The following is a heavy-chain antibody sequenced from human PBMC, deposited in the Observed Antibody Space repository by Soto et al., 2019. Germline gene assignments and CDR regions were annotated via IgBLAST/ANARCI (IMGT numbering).Heavy chain of an antibody. V-gene: IGHV1-18*01. Sequence: ASVKVSCKASGYTFTSYGISWVRQAPGQGLEWMGWISAYNGNTNYAQKLQGRVTMTTDTSTSTAYMELRSLRSDDTAVYYCARDRGTVIDPEDNWFDPWGQGTLVTVSS. CDR2: ISAYNGNT. J-gene: IGHJ5*02. CDR1: GYTFTSYG. CDR3: ARDRGTVIDPEDNWFDP. D-gene: IGHD4-17*01.